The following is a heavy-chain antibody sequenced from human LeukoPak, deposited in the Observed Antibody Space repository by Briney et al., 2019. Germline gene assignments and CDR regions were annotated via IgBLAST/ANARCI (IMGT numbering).Heavy chain of an antibody. CDR2: IYYSGST. CDR3: ARGPYYDFWSGYSEIGPFDY. D-gene: IGHD3-3*01. J-gene: IGHJ4*02. V-gene: IGHV4-59*08. Sequence: SETLSLTCTVSGGSINSYYWSWIRQPPGKGLEWIGYIYYSGSTNYNPSLKSRVTISVDTSKSQFSLKLSSVTAADTAVYYCARGPYYDFWSGYSEIGPFDYWGQGTLVTVSS. CDR1: GGSINSYY.